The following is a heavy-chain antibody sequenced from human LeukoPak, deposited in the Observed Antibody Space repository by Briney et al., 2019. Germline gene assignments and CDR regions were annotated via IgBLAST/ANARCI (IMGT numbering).Heavy chain of an antibody. CDR2: ITATGDTA. V-gene: IGHV3-23*01. Sequence: GGSLRLSCVASGFTFTKCAMSRIRQAPGKGLEWVAIITATGDTAYYADSVKGRFTISRDNSRNTVYMQMDSLRAEDTAVYYCAREGVVNGMDVWGQGTTVTVSS. CDR1: GFTFTKCA. D-gene: IGHD3-22*01. J-gene: IGHJ6*02. CDR3: AREGVVNGMDV.